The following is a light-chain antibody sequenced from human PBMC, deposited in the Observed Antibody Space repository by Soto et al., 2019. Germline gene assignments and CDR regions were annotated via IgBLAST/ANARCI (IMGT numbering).Light chain of an antibody. CDR1: SSGIRDYNY. CDR3: SSKSPDF. J-gene: IGLJ1*01. V-gene: IGLV2-14*01. Sequence: QSVLTQPASVSGSPGQSITISCTGTSSGIRDYNYVSWYQQLPGNAPKLIMYEVSNRPSGISNRFSGSKSGNTASLTISGLQAEDGADYYCSSKSPDFFGTGTKVTVL. CDR2: EVS.